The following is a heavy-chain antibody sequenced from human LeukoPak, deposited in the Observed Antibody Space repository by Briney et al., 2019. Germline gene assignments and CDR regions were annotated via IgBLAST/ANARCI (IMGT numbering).Heavy chain of an antibody. CDR2: IIPIFGIA. Sequence: GASVTVSCKASGGTFSSYAISWVRQAPGQGLEWMGRIIPIFGIANYAQKFQGRVTITADKSTSTAYMELSSLRSEETAVYYCARDATTLYYYYGMDVWGQGTTVTVSS. D-gene: IGHD1-1*01. CDR3: ARDATTLYYYYGMDV. CDR1: GGTFSSYA. J-gene: IGHJ6*02. V-gene: IGHV1-69*04.